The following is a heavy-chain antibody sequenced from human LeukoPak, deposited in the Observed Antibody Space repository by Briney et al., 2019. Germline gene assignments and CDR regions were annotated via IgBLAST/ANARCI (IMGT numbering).Heavy chain of an antibody. Sequence: GGSLRLSCAASGFTVSSNYMSWVRQAPGKGLEWVSVIYSGGSTYYADSVKGRFTISRDNAKNSLYLQVNSLRAEDTAVYYCAREVHRGRGDYWGQGTLVTVSS. CDR3: AREVHRGRGDY. J-gene: IGHJ4*02. V-gene: IGHV3-53*01. CDR2: IYSGGST. D-gene: IGHD1-1*01. CDR1: GFTVSSNY.